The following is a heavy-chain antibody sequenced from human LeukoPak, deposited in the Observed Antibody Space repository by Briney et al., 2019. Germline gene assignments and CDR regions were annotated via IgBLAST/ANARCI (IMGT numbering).Heavy chain of an antibody. CDR2: INPSGSST. J-gene: IGHJ4*02. D-gene: IGHD5-24*01. CDR3: ARESVLGYNSVYYFDY. Sequence: GASVKVSCKASGYTFTSYYMHWVRQAPGQGLEWMGMINPSGSSTSYAQKFQGRVTMTRDTSTSTVYMELSSLRSEDTAVYYCARESVLGYNSVYYFDYWGQGTLVTVSS. CDR1: GYTFTSYY. V-gene: IGHV1-46*01.